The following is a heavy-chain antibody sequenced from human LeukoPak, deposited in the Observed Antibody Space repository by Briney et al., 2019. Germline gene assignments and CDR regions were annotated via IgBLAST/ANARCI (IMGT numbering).Heavy chain of an antibody. D-gene: IGHD3-3*01. Sequence: GESLKISCKGSGYSFTNYWITWVRQMPGKGLEWMGRIDPSDSYTNYSPSFQGHVTISADKSITIAYLQWSSLKASDTAMYYCARSPFYYFDQWAQGTLVTVSS. CDR1: GYSFTNYW. J-gene: IGHJ4*02. CDR3: ARSPFYYFDQ. V-gene: IGHV5-10-1*01. CDR2: IDPSDSYT.